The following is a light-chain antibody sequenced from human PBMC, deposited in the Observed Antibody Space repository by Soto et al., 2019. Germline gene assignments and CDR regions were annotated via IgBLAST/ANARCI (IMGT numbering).Light chain of an antibody. CDR3: TSYTSTIPYV. J-gene: IGLJ1*01. CDR1: SNDVGGYNY. V-gene: IGLV2-14*01. CDR2: EVS. Sequence: ALTQPASVSGSPGQSITISCTGSSNDVGGYNYVSWYQQHPGQAPKLIIYEVSDRPSGVSPRFSGTKSGNTASLTISGLQVEDEADYFCTSYTSTIPYVFGSGTNVTVL.